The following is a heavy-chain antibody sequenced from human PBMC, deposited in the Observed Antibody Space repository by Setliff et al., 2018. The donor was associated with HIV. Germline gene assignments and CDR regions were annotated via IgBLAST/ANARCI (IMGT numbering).Heavy chain of an antibody. D-gene: IGHD6-19*01. Sequence: KASETLSLTCTVSGDSITSGGYYWSWIRQHPGKGLEWIGYIYYSGSTYYNPSLKSRVTMSVDTSKNQFSLKVTSVTAADTAVYYCARHYPRSDDAFDIWGQGTMVTVSS. J-gene: IGHJ3*02. V-gene: IGHV4-31*03. CDR3: ARHYPRSDDAFDI. CDR1: GDSITSGGYY. CDR2: IYYSGST.